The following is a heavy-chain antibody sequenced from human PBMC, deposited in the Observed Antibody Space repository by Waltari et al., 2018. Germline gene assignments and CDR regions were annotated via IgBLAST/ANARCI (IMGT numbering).Heavy chain of an antibody. CDR1: GFTFRSSW. J-gene: IGHJ6*02. Sequence: EVRLVESGGGLVQPGGSLRLSWAASGFTFRSSWMSWVRQAPGKGLEWVASIKEDGSEGYYVDSAKGRSTISRDNAKTSLFLQMNSLRVEDTAVYYCARGPYWGQGTTVTVSS. D-gene: IGHD2-21*01. CDR2: IKEDGSEG. CDR3: ARGPY. V-gene: IGHV3-7*04.